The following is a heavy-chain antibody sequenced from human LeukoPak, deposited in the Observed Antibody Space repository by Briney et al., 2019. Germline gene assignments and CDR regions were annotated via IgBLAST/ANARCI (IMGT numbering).Heavy chain of an antibody. J-gene: IGHJ4*02. V-gene: IGHV1-18*01. Sequence: ASVKVSCKASGYTFPSYGISWVRQAPGQGLEWMGWISAYNGNTNYAQKLQGRVTMPTDTSTSTDYMELRSLRSDDTAGYYFAREGLGQQLPFDYWGQGTLVTVSS. CDR2: ISAYNGNT. CDR3: AREGLGQQLPFDY. CDR1: GYTFPSYG. D-gene: IGHD6-13*01.